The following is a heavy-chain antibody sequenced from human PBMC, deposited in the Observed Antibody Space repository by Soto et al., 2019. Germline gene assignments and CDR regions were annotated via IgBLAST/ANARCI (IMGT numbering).Heavy chain of an antibody. Sequence: GASVKVSCKASGYTFTSYGFSWVRQAPGQGLEWMGWISASNGNTNYAQKLQGRVTMTTDTSTSTAYMELRSLRSDDTAVYYCARDGYYDSSGYYVNYYYGMDVWGQGTTVTVSS. CDR1: GYTFTSYG. V-gene: IGHV1-18*01. J-gene: IGHJ6*02. CDR3: ARDGYYDSSGYYVNYYYGMDV. D-gene: IGHD3-22*01. CDR2: ISASNGNT.